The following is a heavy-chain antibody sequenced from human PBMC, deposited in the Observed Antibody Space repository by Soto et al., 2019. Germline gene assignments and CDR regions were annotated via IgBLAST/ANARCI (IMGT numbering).Heavy chain of an antibody. J-gene: IGHJ6*02. Sequence: PGGSLRLFCAASGFTFSGSAMHWVRQASGKGLEWVGRIRSKANSYATAYAASVKGRFTISRDDSKNTAYLQMNSLKTEDTAVYYCTRPLYGMDVWGQGTTVTVSS. CDR3: TRPLYGMDV. CDR2: IRSKANSYAT. CDR1: GFTFSGSA. V-gene: IGHV3-73*01.